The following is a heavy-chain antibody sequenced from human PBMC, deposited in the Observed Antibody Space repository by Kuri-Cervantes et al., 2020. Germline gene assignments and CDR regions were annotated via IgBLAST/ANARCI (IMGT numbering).Heavy chain of an antibody. V-gene: IGHV1-2*02. CDR2: INPYSGVT. Sequence: ASVKVSCRASGYTFTGYYMHWVRQAPGQGLGWMGWINPYSGVTNYAQDFQGRVTMTRDTSITTVYLELSRLRPDDTAVYYCARDRVQNWFDFWGQGTPVTVSS. D-gene: IGHD3-10*01. CDR1: GYTFTGYY. CDR3: ARDRVQNWFDF. J-gene: IGHJ5*01.